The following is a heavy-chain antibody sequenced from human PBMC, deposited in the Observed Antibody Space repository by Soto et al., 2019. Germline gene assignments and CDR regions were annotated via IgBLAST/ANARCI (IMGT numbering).Heavy chain of an antibody. CDR3: ARTPPYYYDSSGYTYYFDY. J-gene: IGHJ4*02. CDR1: GFTFSSYG. CDR2: IWYDGSNK. D-gene: IGHD3-22*01. V-gene: IGHV3-33*01. Sequence: GGSLRLSCAASGFTFSSYGMHWVRQAPGKGLEWVAVIWYDGSNKYYADSVKGRFTISRDNSKNTLYLQMNSLRAEDTAVYYCARTPPYYYDSSGYTYYFDYWGQGTLVTVSS.